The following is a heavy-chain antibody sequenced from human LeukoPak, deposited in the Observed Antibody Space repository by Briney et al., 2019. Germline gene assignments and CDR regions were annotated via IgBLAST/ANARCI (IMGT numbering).Heavy chain of an antibody. CDR2: FSVNGRDA. CDR1: GFTFKNYA. D-gene: IGHD6-13*01. Sequence: GGSLRLSCAASGFTFKNYALSWVRQAPGKGLEWVSGFSVNGRDAYYADFVKGRFTIARDIAKNTLYLQMNSLRAEDTATYYCAKPGRTAAGLFDSWGQGTLVTVSS. J-gene: IGHJ4*02. V-gene: IGHV3-23*01. CDR3: AKPGRTAAGLFDS.